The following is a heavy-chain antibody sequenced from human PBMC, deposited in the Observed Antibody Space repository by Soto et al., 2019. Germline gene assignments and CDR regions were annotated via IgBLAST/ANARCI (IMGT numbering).Heavy chain of an antibody. D-gene: IGHD6-19*01. Sequence: EVQLVESGGGLVQPGGSLRLSCAASGLIFSDYHMDWVRQAPGKGLEWVGRIRRKANSYTTEYAASVKGRFTISRDDSTTSLYLQMNSLQTEDTAVYYCAMLGGWSGGSNDMDVWGQGTTVTVSS. J-gene: IGHJ6*02. CDR1: GLIFSDYH. CDR2: IRRKANSYTT. CDR3: AMLGGWSGGSNDMDV. V-gene: IGHV3-72*01.